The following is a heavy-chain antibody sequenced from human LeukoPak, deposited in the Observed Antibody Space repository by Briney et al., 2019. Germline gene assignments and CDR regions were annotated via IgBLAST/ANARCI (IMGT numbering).Heavy chain of an antibody. CDR3: ARPPYSSSWDPGWFDP. CDR1: GFTFSDYY. CDR2: ISSSSDYT. J-gene: IGHJ5*02. D-gene: IGHD6-13*01. V-gene: IGHV3-11*06. Sequence: GGSLRLSCVASGFTFSDYYMRWIRQAPGKGLEWVSYISSSSDYTNYADSVRGRFTISRDNAKNSLYLQMNSLRAEDTAVYYCARPPYSSSWDPGWFDPWGQGTLITVSS.